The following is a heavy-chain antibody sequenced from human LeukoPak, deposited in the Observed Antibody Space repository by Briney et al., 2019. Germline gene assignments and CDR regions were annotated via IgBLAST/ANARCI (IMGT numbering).Heavy chain of an antibody. J-gene: IGHJ4*02. CDR2: INHSGTT. D-gene: IGHD3-10*01. CDR3: VRRTSGSYSDY. Sequence: SETLSLTCTVSGDSISSSYWCWIRQPPGKGLEWIGTINHSGTTYHNPSLKSRLTLFVDTSKNQFSLKLSSVTDADTAVYYCVRRTSGSYSDYWGQGTLVTVSS. V-gene: IGHV4-39*01. CDR1: GDSISSSY.